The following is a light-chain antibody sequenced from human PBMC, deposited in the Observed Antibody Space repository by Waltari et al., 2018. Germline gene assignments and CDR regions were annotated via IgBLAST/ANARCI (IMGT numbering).Light chain of an antibody. V-gene: IGKV1-5*03. Sequence: DIQMTQSPSTLSASVGDRVTITCLASQSISSWLAWYQQKPGKAPKLLIYKASSLESGVPSRFSGSGSGTEFTLTISSLQPDDFATYYCQQYNSYSRGTFGPGTKVDIK. CDR3: QQYNSYSRGT. J-gene: IGKJ3*01. CDR1: QSISSW. CDR2: KAS.